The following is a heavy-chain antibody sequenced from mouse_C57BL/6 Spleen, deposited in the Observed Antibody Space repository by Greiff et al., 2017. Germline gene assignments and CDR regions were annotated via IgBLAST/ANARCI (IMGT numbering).Heavy chain of an antibody. V-gene: IGHV1-82*01. CDR2: IYPGDGDT. CDR1: GYAFSSSW. J-gene: IGHJ4*01. CDR3: ARRDAMDY. Sequence: VQRVESGPELVKPGASVKISCKASGYAFSSSWMNWVKQRPGKGLEWIGRIYPGDGDTNYNGKFKGKATLTADKSSSTAYMKLSSLAAEDSAVYFCARRDAMDYWGQGTSVTVSS.